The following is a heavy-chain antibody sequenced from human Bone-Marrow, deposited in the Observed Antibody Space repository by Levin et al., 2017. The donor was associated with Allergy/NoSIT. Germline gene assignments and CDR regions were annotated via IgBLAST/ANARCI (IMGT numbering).Heavy chain of an antibody. D-gene: IGHD2-15*01. CDR1: GFTFDDYA. J-gene: IGHJ4*02. Sequence: GGSLRLSCAASGFTFDDYAMHWVRQAPGKGLEWVSGISWNSGSIGYADSVKGRFTISRDNAKNSLYLQMNSLRAEDTALYYCAKGGGCSGGSCYGGNFDYWGQGTLVTVSS. CDR2: ISWNSGSI. CDR3: AKGGGCSGGSCYGGNFDY. V-gene: IGHV3-9*01.